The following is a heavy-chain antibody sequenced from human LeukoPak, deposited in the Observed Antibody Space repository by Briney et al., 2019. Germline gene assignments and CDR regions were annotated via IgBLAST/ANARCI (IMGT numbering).Heavy chain of an antibody. CDR2: IYPSGSA. CDR3: ARDYNRWYYDL. V-gene: IGHV4-4*07. Sequence: ASESVSLVCDVSGDSISSYCWSWIRQPAGKGLEWLGRIYPSGSANYNPSLKSRGIMSVDTSKNQFSLRLSSVTAADTAVYFCARDYNRWYYDLWGQGTLVTVSS. CDR1: GDSISSYC. D-gene: IGHD5-24*01. J-gene: IGHJ2*01.